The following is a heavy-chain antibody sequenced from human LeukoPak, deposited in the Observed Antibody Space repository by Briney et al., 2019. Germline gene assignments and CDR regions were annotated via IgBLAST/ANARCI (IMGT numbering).Heavy chain of an antibody. D-gene: IGHD3-10*02. CDR3: CSGSEMTDLDY. CDR1: GGSISSSSYY. Sequence: SETLSLTCTVSGGSISSSSYYWGWIRQPPGKGLEWIGSIYYSGSTYYNPSLKSRVTISVDTSKNQFSLKLSSVTAADTAVDYCCSGSEMTDLDYWGQGTLVTVSS. CDR2: IYYSGST. V-gene: IGHV4-39*01. J-gene: IGHJ4*02.